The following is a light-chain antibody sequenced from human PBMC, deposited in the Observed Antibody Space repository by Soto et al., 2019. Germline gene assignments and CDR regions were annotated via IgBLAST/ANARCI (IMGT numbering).Light chain of an antibody. J-gene: IGKJ4*01. CDR2: GTA. Sequence: DIQMTQSPSFVSASVVARVPITCRASQDISSWLVWYQQRPGKAPKLLIHGTAGLQSGVPSRFSRSGSGTDFTLTISNLQSQDFATYYCQQANSFPLTFGGGTKVDIK. V-gene: IGKV1-12*01. CDR3: QQANSFPLT. CDR1: QDISSW.